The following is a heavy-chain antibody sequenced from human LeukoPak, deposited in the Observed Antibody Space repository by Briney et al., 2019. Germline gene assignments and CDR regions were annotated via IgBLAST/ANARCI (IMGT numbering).Heavy chain of an antibody. CDR1: GFTFSSYG. D-gene: IGHD3-22*01. Sequence: GGSLRLSCAASGFTFSSYGMHWVRQAPGKGLEWVAVIWYDGSNKYYADSVKGRFTISRDNSKNTLYLQMNGLRAEDTAVYYCARHDSSGYFNYWGQGTLVTVSS. CDR2: IWYDGSNK. CDR3: ARHDSSGYFNY. V-gene: IGHV3-33*01. J-gene: IGHJ4*02.